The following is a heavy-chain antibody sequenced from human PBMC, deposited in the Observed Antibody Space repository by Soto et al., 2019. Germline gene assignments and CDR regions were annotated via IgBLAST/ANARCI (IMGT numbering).Heavy chain of an antibody. J-gene: IGHJ3*02. CDR2: TYYRSKWKT. Sequence: PSETLSLTXAISGDSVSSNSAAWNWVRQAPSRGLEWLGRTYYRSKWKTDYAVSVRGRITISPDTSENQFSLQLNSVTPGDTAVYYCARGDVIDIWGRGTMVTVSS. CDR3: ARGDVIDI. D-gene: IGHD3-16*01. CDR1: GDSVSSNSAA. V-gene: IGHV6-1*01.